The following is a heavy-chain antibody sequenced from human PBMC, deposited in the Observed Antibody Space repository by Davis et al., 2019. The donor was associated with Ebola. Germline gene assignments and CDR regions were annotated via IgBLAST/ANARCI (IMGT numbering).Heavy chain of an antibody. Sequence: GESLKISCAASGFTFSSYSMNWVRQAPGKGLEWVSYISSSSSTIYYADSVKGRFTISRDNAKNSLYLQMNSLRDEDTAVYYCAADTYCSSTSCYRGDYWGQGTLVTVSS. CDR3: AADTYCSSTSCYRGDY. CDR1: GFTFSSYS. J-gene: IGHJ4*02. CDR2: ISSSSSTI. V-gene: IGHV3-48*02. D-gene: IGHD2-2*01.